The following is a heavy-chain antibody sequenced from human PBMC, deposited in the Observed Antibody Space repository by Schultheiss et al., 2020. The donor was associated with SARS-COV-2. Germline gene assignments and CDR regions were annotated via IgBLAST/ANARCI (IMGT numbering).Heavy chain of an antibody. CDR3: ARFGPFDY. CDR1: GGSISSGYY. D-gene: IGHD3-10*01. V-gene: IGHV4-38-2*02. J-gene: IGHJ4*02. Sequence: SETLSLTCTVSGGSISSGYYWGWIRQPAGKGLEWIGSIYHSGSTYYNPSLKSRVTISVDTSKNQFSLKLSSVTAADTAVYYCARFGPFDYWGQGTLVTVSS. CDR2: IYHSGST.